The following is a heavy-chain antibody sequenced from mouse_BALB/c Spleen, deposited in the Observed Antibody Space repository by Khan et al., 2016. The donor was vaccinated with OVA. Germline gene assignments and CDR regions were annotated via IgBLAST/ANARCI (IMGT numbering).Heavy chain of an antibody. D-gene: IGHD1-2*01. J-gene: IGHJ3*01. Sequence: QVQLQQSGAELAKPGASVKLSCKASSYSFTTYWMHWVKQTPGQGLELIGYIDPNTDYTEYNQNFKDKATFTVDKSSTTVYMQMTSLTSEDSAVKYCVKHGCNCARITYWGQGTLVTVSA. CDR2: IDPNTDYT. V-gene: IGHV1-7*01. CDR3: VKHGCNCARITY. CDR1: SYSFTTYW.